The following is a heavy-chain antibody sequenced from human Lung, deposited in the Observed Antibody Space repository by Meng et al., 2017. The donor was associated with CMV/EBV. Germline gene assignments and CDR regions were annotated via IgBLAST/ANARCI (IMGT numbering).Heavy chain of an antibody. Sequence: SXXVSXKASGGTFSSYAISWVRQAPGQGLEWMGGIIPIFGTANYAQKFQGRVTITTDESTSTAYMELSSLRSEDTAVYYCARDRGTIFGVEFDYLGQGTLVTVSS. CDR2: IIPIFGTA. D-gene: IGHD3-3*01. CDR1: GGTFSSYA. J-gene: IGHJ4*02. CDR3: ARDRGTIFGVEFDY. V-gene: IGHV1-69*05.